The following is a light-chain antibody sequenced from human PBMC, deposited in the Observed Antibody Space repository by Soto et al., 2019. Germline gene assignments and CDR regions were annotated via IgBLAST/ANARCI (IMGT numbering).Light chain of an antibody. CDR2: DAS. J-gene: IGKJ3*01. CDR1: HNVNSY. CDR3: QHRYGFT. V-gene: IGKV3-11*01. Sequence: EIVLTQSPATLSLSPGERATLSCRASHNVNSYLAWYQQKPGQAPRLLIHDASHRATGIPARFSGSGSGTDFTLTTSSLEPEDFTVYFCQHRYGFTFGPGTKVDSK.